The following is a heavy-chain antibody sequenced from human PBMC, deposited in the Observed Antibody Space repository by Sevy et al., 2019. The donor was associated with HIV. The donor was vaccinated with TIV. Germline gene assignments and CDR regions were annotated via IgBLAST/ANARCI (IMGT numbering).Heavy chain of an antibody. CDR1: EFTFNDDF. J-gene: IGHJ6*02. V-gene: IGHV3-21*01. CDR2: ISSRSTYI. D-gene: IGHD3-10*01. Sequence: GESLKISCVGSEFTFNDDFMTWVRQAPGKGLEWVSYISSRSTYIYYADSVKGRFTISRDNAKNSMFLQMNSLRPEDTAVYYCARDRDDYASGRRHPYYYYHGMDVWGQWTTVTVSS. CDR3: ARDRDDYASGRRHPYYYYHGMDV.